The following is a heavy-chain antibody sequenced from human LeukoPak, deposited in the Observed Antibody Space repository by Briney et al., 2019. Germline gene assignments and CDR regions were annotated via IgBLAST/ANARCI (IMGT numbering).Heavy chain of an antibody. D-gene: IGHD2-2*01. CDR2: ISYDGSNK. V-gene: IGHV3-30*04. CDR1: GFTFSSYA. CDR3: ARGLADCSSTSCYWNWFDP. J-gene: IGHJ5*02. Sequence: GGSLRLSCAASGFTFSSYAMHWVRQAPGKGLEWVAVISYDGSNKYYADSVKGRFTISRDNSKNTLYPQMNSLRAEDTAVYYCARGLADCSSTSCYWNWFDPWGQGTLVTVSS.